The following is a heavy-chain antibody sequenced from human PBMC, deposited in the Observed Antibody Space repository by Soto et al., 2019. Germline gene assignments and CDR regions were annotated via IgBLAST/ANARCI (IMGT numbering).Heavy chain of an antibody. CDR1: GGSISSSNW. CDR3: ASVDIVAPIGRDY. J-gene: IGHJ4*02. CDR2: IYHSGST. V-gene: IGHV4-4*02. D-gene: IGHD5-12*01. Sequence: QVQLQESGPGLVKPSGTLSLTCAVSGGSISSSNWWSWVRQPPGKGLEWIGEIYHSGSTNYNPSLKRRFTISIHTSKNHFSLKLRSVTAADTAVYYCASVDIVAPIGRDYWGQGTLVTVSS.